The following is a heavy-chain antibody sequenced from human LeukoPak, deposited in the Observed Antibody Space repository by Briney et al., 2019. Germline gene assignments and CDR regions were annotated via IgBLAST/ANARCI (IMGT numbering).Heavy chain of an antibody. V-gene: IGHV3-15*01. CDR1: GFTFSNAW. CDR3: TTDRYGSGSAWYYYYYGMDV. CDR2: IKSKTDGGTT. D-gene: IGHD3-10*01. J-gene: IGHJ6*02. Sequence: KSGGSLRLSCAASGFTFSNAWMSWVRQAPGKGLEWVGRIKSKTDGGTTDYAAPVKGRFTISRDDSKNTLYLQMNSLKTEDTAVYYCTTDRYGSGSAWYYYYYGMDVWGQGTTVTVSS.